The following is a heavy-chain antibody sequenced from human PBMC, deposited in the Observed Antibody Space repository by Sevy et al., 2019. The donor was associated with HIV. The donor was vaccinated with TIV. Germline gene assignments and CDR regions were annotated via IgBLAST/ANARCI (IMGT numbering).Heavy chain of an antibody. CDR2: ISFDATNK. V-gene: IGHV3-30-3*01. D-gene: IGHD1-1*01. Sequence: GGYLRLSCAASGVTFNRYSMHWVRQAPGKGLEWVATISFDATNKHYPDSVKGRFTISRDNFQNSLFLQMDSLRPEDTAVYYCALERLSSDVAEYFQNWGQGTLVTVSS. CDR1: GVTFNRYS. CDR3: ALERLSSDVAEYFQN. J-gene: IGHJ1*01.